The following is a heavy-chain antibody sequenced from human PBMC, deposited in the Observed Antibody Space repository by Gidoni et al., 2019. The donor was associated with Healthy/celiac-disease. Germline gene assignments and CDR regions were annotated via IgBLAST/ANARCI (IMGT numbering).Heavy chain of an antibody. Sequence: QVQLVLCGAEVKKPGASVQVSCKDPGYTFTSYGISWVRQAPGQGLEWMGWSRAYNGNTNYAQKLQGRVTMTTDTSTRTGYMERRSLRSDDKAVYYCASSGGYYDSSGYGAFDIWGQGTMVTVSS. V-gene: IGHV1-18*01. CDR2: SRAYNGNT. J-gene: IGHJ3*02. CDR3: ASSGGYYDSSGYGAFDI. CDR1: GYTFTSYG. D-gene: IGHD3-22*01.